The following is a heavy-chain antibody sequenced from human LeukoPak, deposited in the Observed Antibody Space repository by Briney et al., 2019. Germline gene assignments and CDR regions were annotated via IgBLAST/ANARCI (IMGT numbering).Heavy chain of an antibody. V-gene: IGHV3-74*01. CDR2: INEGGSTT. Sequence: GGSLRLSCAASGFTFSSNWMHWVRQAPGKGLVWVSRINEGGSTTNYADSVKGRSTIFRDNAKNTLYLQMDSLRAEDTAVYYCVRDLGGRSGHWGQGTLVTVSS. CDR3: VRDLGGRSGH. D-gene: IGHD1-26*01. CDR1: GFTFSSNW. J-gene: IGHJ4*02.